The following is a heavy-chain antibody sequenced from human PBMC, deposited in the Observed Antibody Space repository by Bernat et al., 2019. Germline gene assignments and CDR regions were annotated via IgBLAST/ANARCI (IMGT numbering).Heavy chain of an antibody. Sequence: QVQLVESGGGVVQPGRSLRLPCAASGFTFSSYGMHWVRQAPGKGLAWVAVISYDGSNKYYADSVKGRFTISRYNSKNTLYLKMNSLGAEDTAVYYCAKDGQWLVPRYYFDYWGQGTLVTVSS. CDR2: ISYDGSNK. V-gene: IGHV3-30*18. D-gene: IGHD6-19*01. CDR3: AKDGQWLVPRYYFDY. CDR1: GFTFSSYG. J-gene: IGHJ4*02.